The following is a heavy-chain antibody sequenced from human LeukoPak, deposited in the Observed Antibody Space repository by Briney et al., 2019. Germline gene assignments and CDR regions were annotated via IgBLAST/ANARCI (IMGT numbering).Heavy chain of an antibody. J-gene: IGHJ4*02. CDR1: GFTFSSYA. D-gene: IGHD3-3*01. CDR2: ISYDGSNK. V-gene: IGHV3-30*04. Sequence: GGSLRLSCAASGFTFSSYAMHWVRQAPGKGLEWVAVISYDGSNKYYADSVKGRFTISRDNSKNTLYLQMNSLRAEDTAVYYCARDSMSFWSGYLGYFDYWGQGTLVTVSS. CDR3: ARDSMSFWSGYLGYFDY.